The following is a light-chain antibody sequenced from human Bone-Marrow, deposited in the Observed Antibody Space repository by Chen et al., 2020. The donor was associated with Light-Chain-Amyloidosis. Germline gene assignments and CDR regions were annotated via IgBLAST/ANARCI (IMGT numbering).Light chain of an antibody. CDR2: RND. CDR3: SAWDISRSAVV. Sequence: QAGLTQPPSVSKGLRQTATLTCTGNSYNVGNQGVAWLQQHQGHPPKLLSYRNDNRPSGISERFSASRSGNTASLTITGLQPEDEADYYCSAWDISRSAVVFGGGTKLTVL. J-gene: IGLJ2*01. CDR1: SYNVGNQG. V-gene: IGLV10-54*04.